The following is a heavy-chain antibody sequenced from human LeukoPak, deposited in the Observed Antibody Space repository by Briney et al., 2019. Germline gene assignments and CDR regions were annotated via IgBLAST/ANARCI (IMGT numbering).Heavy chain of an antibody. Sequence: PGGSLRLSCAASGFTFSSYAMHWVRQAPGKGLEGVAVISYDGSNKYYADSVKGRFTISRDNSKNTLYLQMNSLRAEDTAVYYCARGGVVVAATITSWGQGTLVTVSS. CDR1: GFTFSSYA. D-gene: IGHD2-15*01. CDR2: ISYDGSNK. J-gene: IGHJ4*02. V-gene: IGHV3-30*04. CDR3: ARGGVVVAATITS.